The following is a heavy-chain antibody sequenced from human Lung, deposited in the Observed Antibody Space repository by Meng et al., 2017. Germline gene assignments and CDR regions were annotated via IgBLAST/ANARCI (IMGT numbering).Heavy chain of an antibody. CDR1: GGSISSSNYY. CDR2: IYNSGST. J-gene: IGHJ2*01. CDR3: ARGQKGYFDL. Sequence: QGHLQESRPGLVKPSQTLSLTCTVSGGSISSSNYYWSWIRQPPGKGLEWSGHIYNSGSTYYNPSLKSRITISVDTSKNQFSLKLSSVTAADTAVYYCARGQKGYFDLWGRGTLVTVSS. V-gene: IGHV4-30-4*01.